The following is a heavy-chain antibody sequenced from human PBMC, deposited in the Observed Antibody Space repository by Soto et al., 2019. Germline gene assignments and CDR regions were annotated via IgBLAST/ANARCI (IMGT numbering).Heavy chain of an antibody. CDR2: FFVGGST. V-gene: IGHV4-39*01. Sequence: SETLSLPNTVFGGYIESITYCWIIIKKPQGKGLEWIASFFVGGSTFYNPSLKSRVTISVDTSKNQFSLRLSSVTAADTAVYYCARRGLRMGPTANNYFDFWGQETLVTGPS. D-gene: IGHD1-26*01. J-gene: IGHJ4*02. CDR1: GGYIESITYC. CDR3: ARRGLRMGPTANNYFDF.